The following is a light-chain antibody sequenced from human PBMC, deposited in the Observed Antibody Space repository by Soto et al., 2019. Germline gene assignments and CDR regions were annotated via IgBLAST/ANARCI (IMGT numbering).Light chain of an antibody. CDR3: QQYGSSPPIT. CDR2: GAS. Sequence: EIVLTQSPATLSSSPGETATLSCRASQYVGTRLAWYQHKPGQAPRLLIYGASSRATGIPDRFSGSGSGTDFTLTISRLEPEDFAVYYCQQYGSSPPITFGQGTRLEIK. V-gene: IGKV3-20*01. CDR1: QYVGTR. J-gene: IGKJ5*01.